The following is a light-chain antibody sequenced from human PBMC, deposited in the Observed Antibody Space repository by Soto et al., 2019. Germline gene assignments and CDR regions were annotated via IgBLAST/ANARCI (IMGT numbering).Light chain of an antibody. J-gene: IGLJ2*01. CDR3: QSYDSSLSVVV. CDR2: GNS. V-gene: IGLV1-40*01. CDR1: SSNIGAGYD. Sequence: QTVLTQPPSVSGAPGQRVTISCTGSSSNIGAGYDVHWYQQLPGIAPKLLINGNSNRPSGVPDRFSGSKSGTSASLAITGLQAEDEADYHCQSYDSSLSVVVFGGGTKLTVL.